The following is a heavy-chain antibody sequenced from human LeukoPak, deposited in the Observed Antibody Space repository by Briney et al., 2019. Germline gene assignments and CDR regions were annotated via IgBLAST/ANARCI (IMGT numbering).Heavy chain of an antibody. Sequence: SETLSLTCTVSGGSISSYYWSWIRQPPGKGLEWIGYIYYSGSTNYNPSLKSRVTISVDTSTNQFSLTLSSVTAADTAVYYCARGGIAAAGTNWFDPWGQGTLVTVSS. CDR2: IYYSGST. V-gene: IGHV4-59*01. J-gene: IGHJ5*02. CDR3: ARGGIAAAGTNWFDP. CDR1: GGSISSYY. D-gene: IGHD6-13*01.